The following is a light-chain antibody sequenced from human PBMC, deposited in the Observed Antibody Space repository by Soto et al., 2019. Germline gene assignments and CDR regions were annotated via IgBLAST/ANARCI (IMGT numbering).Light chain of an antibody. V-gene: IGKV3-20*01. J-gene: IGKJ1*01. CDR3: QRYGRSPPWT. CDR2: GAS. CDR1: QSFNSIY. Sequence: EIVLTQSPGTLSLSPGERATLTCRASQSFNSIYLAWYQQKPGQAPRLLIYGASSRATGIPDRFSGSGSGADFTLTISRLEPEDFAVYYCQRYGRSPPWTFGQGTKVDIK.